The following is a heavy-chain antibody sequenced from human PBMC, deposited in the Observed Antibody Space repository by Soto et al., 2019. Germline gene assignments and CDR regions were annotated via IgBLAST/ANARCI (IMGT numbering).Heavy chain of an antibody. CDR1: GLTISPAW. V-gene: IGHV3-15*01. CDR2: IKRRIDGETT. CDR3: ARESSGDFA. Sequence: EVQVVESGGGLVKPGGSLRLSCSVSGLTISPAWMNWVRQAPGKGLEWVGRIKRRIDGETTDYAAPVKGRFTISRDDSENTLYLQMNSLKIEDTAVYYCARESSGDFAWGQGTLVTVSS. D-gene: IGHD3-10*01. J-gene: IGHJ4*02.